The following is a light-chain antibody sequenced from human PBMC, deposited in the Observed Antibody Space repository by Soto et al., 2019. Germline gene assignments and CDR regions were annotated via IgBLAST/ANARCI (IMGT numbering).Light chain of an antibody. CDR1: QSVSTY. CDR3: QQRSTWPPT. J-gene: IGKJ2*01. CDR2: DAS. V-gene: IGKV3-11*01. Sequence: EIVLTQSPATLSVSPGEGATLSCRASQSVSTYLAWYQHRPGQAPRPLIYDASNRAAGIPARFSGSGSGTDFTLTITSLDPEEFAVYYCQQRSTWPPTFGQGTKLEI.